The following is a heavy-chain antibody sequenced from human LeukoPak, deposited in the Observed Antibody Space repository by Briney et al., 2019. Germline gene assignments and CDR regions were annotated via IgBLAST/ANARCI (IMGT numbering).Heavy chain of an antibody. D-gene: IGHD1-26*01. CDR2: INHSGST. V-gene: IGHV4-34*01. CDR1: GGSFGGYY. CDR3: ARGRVGVYYFDY. Sequence: SETLSLTCAVYGGSFGGYYWSWIRQPPGKGLEWIGEINHSGSTNYNPSLKSRVTISVDTSKNQFSLKLSSVTAADTAVYYCARGRVGVYYFDYWGQGTLVTVSS. J-gene: IGHJ4*02.